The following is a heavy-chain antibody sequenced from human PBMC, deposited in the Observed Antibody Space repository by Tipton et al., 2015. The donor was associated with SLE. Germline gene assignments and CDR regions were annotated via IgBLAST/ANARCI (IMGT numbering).Heavy chain of an antibody. J-gene: IGHJ4*02. CDR3: ARDFGRDFWSGYFD. V-gene: IGHV4-4*02. Sequence: SLRLSCAVSGGSISSDNWWSWVRQPPGKGLEWIGYIYYSGSTNYNPSLKSRVTISVDTSKNQFSLKLSSVTAADTAVYYCARDFGRDFWSGYFDWGQGTLVTVSS. CDR2: IYYSGST. D-gene: IGHD3-3*01. CDR1: GGSISSDNW.